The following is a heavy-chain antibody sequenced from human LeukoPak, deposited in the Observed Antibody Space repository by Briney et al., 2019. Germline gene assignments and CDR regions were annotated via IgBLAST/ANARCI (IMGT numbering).Heavy chain of an antibody. CDR2: MNPNSGNT. CDR1: GYTFTSYD. CDR3: ARGLRGVDPFNYYFDY. Sequence: GASVKVSCKASGYTFTSYDINWVRQATGQGLEWMGWMNPNSGNTGYAQKFQGRVTMTRNTSISTAYMELSSLRSEDTAVYYCARGLRGVDPFNYYFDYWGQGTLVTVSS. J-gene: IGHJ4*02. D-gene: IGHD3-10*01. V-gene: IGHV1-8*01.